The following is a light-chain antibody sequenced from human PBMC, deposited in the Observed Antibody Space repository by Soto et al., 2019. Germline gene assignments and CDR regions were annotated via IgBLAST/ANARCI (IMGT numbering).Light chain of an antibody. CDR1: QSVSSN. CDR3: QQYNNWPGWT. J-gene: IGKJ1*01. CDR2: GAS. Sequence: EIVMTQSPATLSVSPGERATLSCRASQSVSSNLAWYQQKPGQAPRLLIYGASTSATGITARFSGSGSGTEFTLTISSLQSEDFAVYYCQQYNNWPGWTFGQGTKVEIK. V-gene: IGKV3-15*01.